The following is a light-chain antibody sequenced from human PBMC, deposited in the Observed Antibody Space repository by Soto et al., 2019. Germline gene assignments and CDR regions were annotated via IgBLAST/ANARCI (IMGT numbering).Light chain of an antibody. Sequence: EIVLTQSPATLSLSPGERATLSCGASQSVSSSYLAWYQQQPCLAPRLLIYDASSRATGIPDRFSGSGPGTDFTLTISRLEPEDFAVYYCQQYGSSPPITFGQGTRLEIK. CDR1: QSVSSSY. CDR2: DAS. CDR3: QQYGSSPPIT. V-gene: IGKV3D-20*01. J-gene: IGKJ5*01.